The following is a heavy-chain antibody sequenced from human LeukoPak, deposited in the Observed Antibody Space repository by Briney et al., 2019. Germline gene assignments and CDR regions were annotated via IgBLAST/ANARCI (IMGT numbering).Heavy chain of an antibody. D-gene: IGHD5-18*01. V-gene: IGHV3-23*01. Sequence: PGGSLRLSCAASGFTFSGSAMHWVRQAPGKGLEWVSAISGSGGSTYYADSVKGRFTISRDNSKNTLYLQMNSLRAEDTAVYYCAKRGAYSPPYWGQGTLVTVSS. J-gene: IGHJ4*02. CDR2: ISGSGGST. CDR1: GFTFSGSA. CDR3: AKRGAYSPPY.